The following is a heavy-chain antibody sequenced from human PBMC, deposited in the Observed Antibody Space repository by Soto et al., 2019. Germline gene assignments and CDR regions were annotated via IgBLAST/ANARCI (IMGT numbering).Heavy chain of an antibody. D-gene: IGHD2-8*02. CDR1: GCIFSNYG. V-gene: IGHV3-33*01. CDR3: ARTSFYDKTGVFDY. CDR2: IWNAGSKG. J-gene: IGHJ4*02. Sequence: GGSLRLSCAASGCIFSNYGRHWVLQAPGKGLEWVDVIWNAGSKGYYVDSVKGQFTISRDNHKNTVSLQMKGLRADDRAVYYCARTSFYDKTGVFDYWGQGPMVTVSS.